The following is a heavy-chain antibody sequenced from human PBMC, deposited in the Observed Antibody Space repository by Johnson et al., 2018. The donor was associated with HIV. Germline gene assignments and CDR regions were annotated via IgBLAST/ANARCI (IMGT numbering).Heavy chain of an antibody. J-gene: IGHJ3*02. CDR3: ARERGEGGSYYSFRRDAFDI. D-gene: IGHD1-26*01. CDR1: GFTFSDYY. CDR2: ISSSGSTI. Sequence: QVQLVESGGGLVKPGGSLRLSCAASGFTFSDYYMSWIRQAPGKGLEWVSCISSSGSTIYYADSVKGRFTLSRDYAKNSLYLQMNSLRAEDTAVYYCARERGEGGSYYSFRRDAFDIWGQGTMVTVSS. V-gene: IGHV3-11*04.